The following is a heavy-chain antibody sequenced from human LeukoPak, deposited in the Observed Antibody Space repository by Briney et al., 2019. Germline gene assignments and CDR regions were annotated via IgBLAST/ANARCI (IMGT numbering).Heavy chain of an antibody. D-gene: IGHD3-22*01. Sequence: PSETLSLTCTVSGGSISSSSYYWGWIRQPPGTGLEWIGSIYYSGSTYYNPSLKSRVTISVDTSKNQFSLKLSSVTAADTAVYYCARFASSKYYYDSSGYSRTDIWGQGTMVTVSS. CDR1: GGSISSSSYY. CDR3: ARFASSKYYYDSSGYSRTDI. V-gene: IGHV4-39*01. J-gene: IGHJ3*02. CDR2: IYYSGST.